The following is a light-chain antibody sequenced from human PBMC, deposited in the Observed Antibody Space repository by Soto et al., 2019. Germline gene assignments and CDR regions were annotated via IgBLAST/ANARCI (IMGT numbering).Light chain of an antibody. J-gene: IGKJ1*01. V-gene: IGKV3-20*01. CDR2: GAS. CDR1: QSVSSNY. Sequence: EIVLTQSPGTLSLSPGERATLSCRASQSVSSNYLAWYRRKPGQAPRLLIYGASSRATGIPDRFSGSGSGTDFILTITRLEPEDFAVYYCQQYGSSPPTFGPGTRVEIK. CDR3: QQYGSSPPT.